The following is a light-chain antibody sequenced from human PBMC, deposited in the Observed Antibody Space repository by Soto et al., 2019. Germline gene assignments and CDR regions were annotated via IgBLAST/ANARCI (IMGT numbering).Light chain of an antibody. V-gene: IGLV2-23*02. CDR1: SSDVENYKR. Sequence: QSALTQPASVSGSPGQSITISCTVTSSDVENYKRVSWYQQRPGKAPQLIIYEVNKRPSGVSDRFSGAKSGNTASLTISGLQPEDEADYYCCSHAGAFTWVFGGGTKLTVL. J-gene: IGLJ3*02. CDR3: CSHAGAFTWV. CDR2: EVN.